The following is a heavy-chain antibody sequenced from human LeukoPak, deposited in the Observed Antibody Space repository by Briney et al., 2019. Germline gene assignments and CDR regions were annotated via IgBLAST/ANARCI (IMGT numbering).Heavy chain of an antibody. CDR1: GNTFTDYY. CDR3: ARDGTPIYYDSSDPDWYFDL. Sequence: ASVKVSCKASGNTFTDYYFHWVRQAPGQGLEWMGWINPKSGGTKYGQLFQGRVTMTRDTSTTSVYMELHRLRSDDTAVYYCARDGTPIYYDSSDPDWYFDLWGRGTLVTVSS. J-gene: IGHJ2*01. D-gene: IGHD3-22*01. V-gene: IGHV1-2*02. CDR2: INPKSGGT.